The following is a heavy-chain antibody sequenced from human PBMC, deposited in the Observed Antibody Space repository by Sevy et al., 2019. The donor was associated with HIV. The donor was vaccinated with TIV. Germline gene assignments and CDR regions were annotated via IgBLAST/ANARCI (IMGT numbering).Heavy chain of an antibody. V-gene: IGHV3-21*01. Sequence: GGSLRLSCAASGFTFSSYSMNWVRQAPGKGLEWVSSISSSSSYIYYADSVKRRFTISRDNAKNSLYLQMNSLRAEDTAVYYCARDMGSSWAGSYYYYYGMDVWGQGTTVTVSS. J-gene: IGHJ6*02. CDR3: ARDMGSSWAGSYYYYYGMDV. CDR2: ISSSSSYI. D-gene: IGHD6-13*01. CDR1: GFTFSSYS.